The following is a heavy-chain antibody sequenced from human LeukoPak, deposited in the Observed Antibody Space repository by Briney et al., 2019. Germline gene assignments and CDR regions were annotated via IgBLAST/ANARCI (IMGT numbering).Heavy chain of an antibody. CDR3: ARGDVVVVAGRLNYYGMDV. CDR1: GXTFSSYG. J-gene: IGHJ6*02. D-gene: IGHD2-15*01. Sequence: PGGSLRLSWAASGXTFSSYGMHWVRQAPGKGLEWVAVIWYDGSNKYYADSVKGRFTISRDNSKNTLYLQMSSLRAEDTAVYYCARGDVVVVAGRLNYYGMDVWGQGTTVTVSS. CDR2: IWYDGSNK. V-gene: IGHV3-33*01.